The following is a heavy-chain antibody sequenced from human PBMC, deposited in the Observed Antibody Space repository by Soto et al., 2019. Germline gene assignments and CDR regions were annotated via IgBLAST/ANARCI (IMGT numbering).Heavy chain of an antibody. CDR1: GFTFSRYG. Sequence: GGSLRLSYAGSGFTFSRYGMQWVRQAPGKGLEWVAVIWYDGSNKYYADSVKGRFTISRDNSKNTLYLQMNSLRAEDTAVYYCARDLGLDYDDPGDYFDYWGQGTLVTV. J-gene: IGHJ4*02. D-gene: IGHD3-22*01. CDR2: IWYDGSNK. V-gene: IGHV3-33*01. CDR3: ARDLGLDYDDPGDYFDY.